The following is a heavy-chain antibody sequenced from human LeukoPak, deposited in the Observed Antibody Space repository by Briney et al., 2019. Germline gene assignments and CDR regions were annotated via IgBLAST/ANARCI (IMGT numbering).Heavy chain of an antibody. D-gene: IGHD4-17*01. CDR3: AWSSGPRYGDPFYYFDY. V-gene: IGHV4-39*01. J-gene: IGHJ4*02. CDR1: GGSISSSSYY. CDR2: IYYSGST. Sequence: SETLSLTCTVSGGSISSSSYYWGWIRQPPGKGLEWIGSIYYSGSTYYNPSLKSRVTISVDTSKNQFSLKLSSVTAADTAVYYCAWSSGPRYGDPFYYFDYWGQGTLVTVSS.